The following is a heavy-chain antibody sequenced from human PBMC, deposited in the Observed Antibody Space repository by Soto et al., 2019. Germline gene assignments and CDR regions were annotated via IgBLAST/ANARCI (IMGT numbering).Heavy chain of an antibody. CDR1: GFTFSSYG. Sequence: GGSLRLSCAASGFTFSSYGMHWVRQAPCKGLEWVAVIWYDGSNKYYADSVKGRFTISRDNSKNTLYLQMNSLRAEDTAVYYCARDSRGDYELYYYYMDVWGKGTTVTVSS. V-gene: IGHV3-33*01. J-gene: IGHJ6*03. D-gene: IGHD4-17*01. CDR3: ARDSRGDYELYYYYMDV. CDR2: IWYDGSNK.